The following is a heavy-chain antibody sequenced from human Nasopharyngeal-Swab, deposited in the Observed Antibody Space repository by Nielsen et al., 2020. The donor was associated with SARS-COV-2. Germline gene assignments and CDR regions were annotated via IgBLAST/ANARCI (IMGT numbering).Heavy chain of an antibody. CDR3: ARLRTTKPDI. V-gene: IGHV4-39*01. J-gene: IGHJ4*02. Sequence: SETLSLTCTVSGDSISSIGHYWGWIRQPPGKGLQFIGSVYYSGATYYSPSLKSRVTISVDTAKNQFYLQLNSVTAADTAVYFCARLRTTKPDIWGQGTLVTVSS. CDR2: VYYSGAT. D-gene: IGHD1-1*01. CDR1: GDSISSIGHY.